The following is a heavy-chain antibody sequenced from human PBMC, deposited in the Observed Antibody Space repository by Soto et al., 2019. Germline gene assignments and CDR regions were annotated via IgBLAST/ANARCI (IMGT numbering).Heavy chain of an antibody. CDR2: IYYSGST. V-gene: IGHV4-39*01. D-gene: IGHD5-12*01. J-gene: IGHJ6*02. CDR1: GGSISSSSYY. Sequence: QLQLQESGPGLVKPSETLSLTCTVSGGSISSSSYYWGWIRQPPGKGLEWIGSIYYSGSTYYNPSLKSRVTISVDTSQNQFSLKLSSVTAADTAVYYCARQFMVATTGRAYYGMDVWGQGTTVTVSS. CDR3: ARQFMVATTGRAYYGMDV.